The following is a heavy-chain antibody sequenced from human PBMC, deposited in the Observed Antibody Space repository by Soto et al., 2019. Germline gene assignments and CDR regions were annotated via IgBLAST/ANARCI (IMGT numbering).Heavy chain of an antibody. V-gene: IGHV3-11*06. CDR2: SSSSGAYT. CDR1: GFNVGDNY. D-gene: IGHD3-16*01. J-gene: IGHJ6*02. CDR3: ARSAGRRHVFTFDYGLDV. Sequence: QVQLVESGGGLVEPGGSLRLSCAASGFNVGDNYMTWIRQAPGKGLEWLSHSSSSGAYTNYADSVKGRFTISRDNAKNSLYLQMDSLRAEDTAVYFCARSAGRRHVFTFDYGLDVWGQGTTVTVSS.